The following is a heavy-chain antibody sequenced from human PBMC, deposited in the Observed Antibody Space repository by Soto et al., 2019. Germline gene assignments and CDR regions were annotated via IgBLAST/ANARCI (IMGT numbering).Heavy chain of an antibody. J-gene: IGHJ6*02. CDR3: AREGVAGAYYYYYGMDV. Sequence: GGSLRLSCAASGFTFSSYAMHWVRQAPGKGLEWVAVISYDGSNKYYADSAKGRFTISRDNSKNTLYLQMNSLRAEDTAVYYCAREGVAGAYYYYYGMDVWGQGTTVTVSS. V-gene: IGHV3-30-3*01. CDR1: GFTFSSYA. CDR2: ISYDGSNK. D-gene: IGHD6-19*01.